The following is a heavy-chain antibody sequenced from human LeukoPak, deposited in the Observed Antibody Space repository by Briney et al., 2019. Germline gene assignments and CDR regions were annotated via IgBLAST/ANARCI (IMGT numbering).Heavy chain of an antibody. D-gene: IGHD3-16*02. CDR1: GITFSDYY. CDR2: ISSSGSTI. CDR3: ARDQTYYDYVWGSYRTARTFDY. V-gene: IGHV3-11*04. J-gene: IGHJ4*02. Sequence: GGSLRLSCAASGITFSDYYMSWIRQAPGKGLEWVSYISSSGSTIYYADSVKGRFTISRDNAKNSLYLQMNSLRAEDTAVYYCARDQTYYDYVWGSYRTARTFDYWGQGTLVTVSS.